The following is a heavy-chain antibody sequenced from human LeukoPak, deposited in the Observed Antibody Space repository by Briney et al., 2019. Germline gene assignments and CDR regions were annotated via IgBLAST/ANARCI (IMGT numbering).Heavy chain of an antibody. D-gene: IGHD5-18*01. CDR2: IYYSGST. V-gene: IGHV4-39*07. Sequence: SETLSLTCTVSGGSISSSSYYWGWIRQPPGKGLEWIGSIYYSGSTYYNPSLKSRVTISVDTSKNQFSLKLSSVTAADTAVYYCARGIQLWFNYYYGMDVWGQGTTVTVSS. J-gene: IGHJ6*02. CDR3: ARGIQLWFNYYYGMDV. CDR1: GGSISSSSYY.